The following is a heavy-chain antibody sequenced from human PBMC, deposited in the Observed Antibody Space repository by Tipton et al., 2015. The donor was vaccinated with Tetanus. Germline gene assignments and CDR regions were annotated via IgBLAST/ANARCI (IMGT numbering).Heavy chain of an antibody. CDR1: GASVSRSSHY. J-gene: IGHJ4*02. D-gene: IGHD3-10*01. Sequence: TLSLTCSVSGASVSRSSHYWTWIRQPPGKEPEWVGYVYHNGNTNYHPSLQSRVTISVDTSKNQFSLRLSSVTAADTAVYFCARHPPPYYYGSGSYLDYWGQGTPVTVSS. CDR2: VYHNGNT. CDR3: ARHPPPYYYGSGSYLDY. V-gene: IGHV4-61*01.